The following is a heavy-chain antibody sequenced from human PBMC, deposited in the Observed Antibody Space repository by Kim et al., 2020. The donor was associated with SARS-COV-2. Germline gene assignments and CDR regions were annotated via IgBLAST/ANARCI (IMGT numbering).Heavy chain of an antibody. CDR3: ARDRHTVTRYNGGLDYYYGMDV. CDR1: GFTVSSNY. V-gene: IGHV3-53*01. J-gene: IGHJ6*02. Sequence: GGSLRLSCAASGFTVSSNYMSWVRQAPGKGLEWVSVIYSGGSTYYADSVKGRFTISRDNSKNTLYLQMNSLRAEDTAVYYCARDRHTVTRYNGGLDYYYGMDVWGQGTTVTVSS. D-gene: IGHD4-17*01. CDR2: IYSGGST.